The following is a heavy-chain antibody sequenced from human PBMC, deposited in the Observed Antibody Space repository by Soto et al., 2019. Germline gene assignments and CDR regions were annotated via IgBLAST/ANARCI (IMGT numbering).Heavy chain of an antibody. V-gene: IGHV4-61*01. CDR2: IYYSGST. CDR1: GGSVSSGSYY. D-gene: IGHD3-10*01. Sequence: QVQLQESGPGLVKPSETLSLTCTVSGGSVSSGSYYWSWIRQPPGKGLEWIGYIYYSGSTNYNPSLKSRVTISVDTSKNPFSLKLSSVTAADTAVYYCARAPPDYYGSGSYLDYWGQGTLVTVSS. CDR3: ARAPPDYYGSGSYLDY. J-gene: IGHJ4*02.